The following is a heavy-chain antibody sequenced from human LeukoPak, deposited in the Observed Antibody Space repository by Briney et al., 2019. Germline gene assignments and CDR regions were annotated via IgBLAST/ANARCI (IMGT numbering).Heavy chain of an antibody. CDR1: GFTFSSYW. CDR3: ARDFTYGSGSFDY. D-gene: IGHD3-10*01. Sequence: PGGSLRLSCTASGFTFSSYWMHWVRQAPGKGLVWVSRINSDGGSTSYADSVKGRFTISRDNSKNTLYLQMNSLRAEDTAVYYCARDFTYGSGSFDYWGQGTLVTVSS. CDR2: INSDGGST. V-gene: IGHV3-74*01. J-gene: IGHJ4*02.